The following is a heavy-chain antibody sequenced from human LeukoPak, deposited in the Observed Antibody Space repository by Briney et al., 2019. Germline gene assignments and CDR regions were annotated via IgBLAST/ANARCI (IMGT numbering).Heavy chain of an antibody. CDR1: GYTLTELS. J-gene: IGHJ6*02. CDR2: FDPEDGET. Sequence: ASVKVSCQVSGYTLTELSMHWVRQAPGKGLEWMGGFDPEDGETIYAQKFQGRVTMTEDTSTDTAYMELSSLRSEDTAVYYCATRTISSWSYYYGMDVWGQGTTVTVSS. CDR3: ATRTISSWSYYYGMDV. V-gene: IGHV1-24*01. D-gene: IGHD6-13*01.